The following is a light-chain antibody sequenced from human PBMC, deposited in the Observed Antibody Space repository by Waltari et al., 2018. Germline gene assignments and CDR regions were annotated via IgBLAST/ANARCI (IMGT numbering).Light chain of an antibody. V-gene: IGLV2-14*03. CDR1: SSDVGTYDY. J-gene: IGLJ1*01. CDR3: SSYTTSSTVYV. CDR2: DVT. Sequence: QSALTQPASVSGSPGQSITIPCTGTSSDVGTYDYVSWYQHHPGKAPKLMIYDVTKRPSVIANRFSGSKSGNTASLTISGRQAEDEADYYCSSYTTSSTVYVFGTGTKVTVL.